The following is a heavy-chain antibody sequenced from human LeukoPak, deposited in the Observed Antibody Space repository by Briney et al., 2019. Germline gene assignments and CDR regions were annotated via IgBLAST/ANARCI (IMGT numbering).Heavy chain of an antibody. Sequence: GGSLRLSCAASGFTFSSYGMSWVRQAPGKGLEWVSAISGSGGSTYYADSVKGRFTISRDNAKNSLYLQMNSLRAEDTAVYYCARTYRNWFDPWGQGTLVTVSS. D-gene: IGHD1-14*01. J-gene: IGHJ5*02. CDR2: ISGSGGST. V-gene: IGHV3-23*01. CDR3: ARTYRNWFDP. CDR1: GFTFSSYG.